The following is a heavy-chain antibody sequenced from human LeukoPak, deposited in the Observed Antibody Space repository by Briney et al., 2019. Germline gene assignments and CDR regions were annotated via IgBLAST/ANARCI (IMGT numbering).Heavy chain of an antibody. V-gene: IGHV3-23*01. D-gene: IGHD5-18*01. J-gene: IGHJ4*02. CDR1: GFTFSSYV. CDR2: ISGSGYST. CDR3: AKDLGYSDAYGLDY. Sequence: PGGSLRLSCAASGFTFSSYVMSWVRQAPGKGLEWVSDISGSGYSTYYADSVKGRFTISRDNSKNTLYLQMNSLRAEDTAVYYCAKDLGYSDAYGLDYWGQGTLVTVSS.